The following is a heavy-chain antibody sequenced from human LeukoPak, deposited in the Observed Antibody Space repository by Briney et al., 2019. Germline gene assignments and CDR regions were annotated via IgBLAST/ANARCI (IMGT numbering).Heavy chain of an antibody. CDR3: ARGHSSSWYWDPRPASFDY. D-gene: IGHD6-13*01. CDR2: ISYDGSNK. Sequence: QAGGSLRLSCAASGFTFSSYAMHWVRQAPGKGLEWVAVISYDGSNKYYADSVKGRFTISRDNSKNTLYLQMNSLRAEDTAVYYCARGHSSSWYWDPRPASFDYWGQGTLVTVSS. J-gene: IGHJ4*02. V-gene: IGHV3-30-3*01. CDR1: GFTFSSYA.